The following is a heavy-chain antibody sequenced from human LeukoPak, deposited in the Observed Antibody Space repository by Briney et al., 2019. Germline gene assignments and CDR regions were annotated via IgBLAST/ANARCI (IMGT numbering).Heavy chain of an antibody. D-gene: IGHD3-22*01. Sequence: GGSLRLSCAASGFTFDDYAMHWVRQAPGKGLEWVSGISWNSDSIGYADSVKGRFTISRDNAKNSLYLQMNSLRAEDTALYYCAKDILRSVDTMILDVRGKGTTVTVSS. V-gene: IGHV3-9*01. J-gene: IGHJ6*04. CDR1: GFTFDDYA. CDR2: ISWNSDSI. CDR3: AKDILRSVDTMILDV.